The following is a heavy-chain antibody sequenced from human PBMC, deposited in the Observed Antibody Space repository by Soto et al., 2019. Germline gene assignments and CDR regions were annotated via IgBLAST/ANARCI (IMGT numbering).Heavy chain of an antibody. V-gene: IGHV3-21*01. Sequence: EVHLVESGGGLVKPGGSLRLSCAASGFTFRSFTMNWVRQAPGKGLEWVSTISSNSAYIYYTDALRGRFTISRDNAKNSLHLQLNSLRAEDTAVYYCTRDASRGSSARGWFDPWGQGTLVTVSS. CDR1: GFTFRSFT. CDR2: ISSNSAYI. D-gene: IGHD6-13*01. J-gene: IGHJ5*02. CDR3: TRDASRGSSARGWFDP.